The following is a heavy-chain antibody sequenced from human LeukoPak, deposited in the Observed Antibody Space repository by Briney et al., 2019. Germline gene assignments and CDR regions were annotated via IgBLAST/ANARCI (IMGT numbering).Heavy chain of an antibody. D-gene: IGHD5-18*01. V-gene: IGHV1-2*06. CDR2: INPNSGGT. CDR1: GYTFTGYY. J-gene: IGHJ5*02. Sequence: ASVKVSCKASGYTFTGYYMHWVRQAPGQGLEWMGRINPNSGGTNYVQKFQGRVTMTRDTSISTAYMELSRLRSDDTAVYYCTTWIQLWSQGNWFDPWGQGTLVTVSS. CDR3: TTWIQLWSQGNWFDP.